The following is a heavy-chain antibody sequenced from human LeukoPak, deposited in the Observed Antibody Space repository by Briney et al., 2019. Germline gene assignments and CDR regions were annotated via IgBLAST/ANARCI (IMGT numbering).Heavy chain of an antibody. CDR1: GIIFGNYG. V-gene: IGHV3-23*01. CDR2: IRGSGGA. CDR3: SRDPNGDYVGAFDM. Sequence: SGGSLRLSCAASGIIFGNYGMTWVRQAPGKGLEWVSSIRGSGGADYAESVKGRLSISRDNSKNTLFLQMSSLRAEDSGLYYCSRDPNGDYVGAFDMWGPGTMVTVSS. D-gene: IGHD4-17*01. J-gene: IGHJ3*02.